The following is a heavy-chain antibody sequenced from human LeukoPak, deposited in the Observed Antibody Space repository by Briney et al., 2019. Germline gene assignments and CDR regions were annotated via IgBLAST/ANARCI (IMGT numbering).Heavy chain of an antibody. V-gene: IGHV4-59*01. CDR2: IYYSGST. D-gene: IGHD3-10*01. Sequence: SETLSLTCTVSGGSISSYYWSWIRQPPGKGLEWVGYIYYSGSTNYNPSLKSRVTISVDTSKNQFSLKLSSVTAADTAVYYCARVPGRLWFSWWFDPWGQGTLVTVSS. CDR3: ARVPGRLWFSWWFDP. J-gene: IGHJ5*02. CDR1: GGSISSYY.